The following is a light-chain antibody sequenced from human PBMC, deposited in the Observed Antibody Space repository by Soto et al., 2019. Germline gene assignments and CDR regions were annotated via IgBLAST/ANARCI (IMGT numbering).Light chain of an antibody. V-gene: IGKV3-11*01. CDR2: DAS. CDR3: QQRSDWPVT. CDR1: QSVRTS. Sequence: EIVLTQSPATLSLSPGERATLSCRASQSVRTSLAWYQQKPDQAPRLLIYDASNRATCIPARFSGSGSGTHFPLTISRLEPDDFEVYYCQQRSDWPVTFGPGTTVDN. J-gene: IGKJ3*01.